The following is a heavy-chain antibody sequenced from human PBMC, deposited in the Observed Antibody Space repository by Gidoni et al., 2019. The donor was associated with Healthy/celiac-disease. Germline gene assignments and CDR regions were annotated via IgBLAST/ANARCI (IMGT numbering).Heavy chain of an antibody. CDR1: GFTFSNAW. Sequence: EVQLVESGGGLVKPGGSLSLSCAASGFTFSNAWMRWVRQAPGKGLEWVGRIKSKTDGGTTDYAAPVKGRFTISRDDSKNTLYLQMNSLKTEDTAVYYCTTGYCSGGSCYPGDAFDIWGQGTMVTVSS. D-gene: IGHD2-15*01. V-gene: IGHV3-15*01. CDR3: TTGYCSGGSCYPGDAFDI. CDR2: IKSKTDGGTT. J-gene: IGHJ3*02.